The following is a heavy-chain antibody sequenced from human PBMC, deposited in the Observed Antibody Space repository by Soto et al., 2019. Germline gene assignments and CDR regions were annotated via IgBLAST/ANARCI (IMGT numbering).Heavy chain of an antibody. J-gene: IGHJ3*02. CDR1: GFTFSNYW. CDR2: IKQDASET. V-gene: IGHV3-7*04. Sequence: GGSLRLSCAASGFTFSNYWMTLVRQAPGKGLEWVANIKQDASETFYVDSVKGRFTISRDNAKNSLYLQMNSLRAEDTAVYYCARDSGPRGYDAFDIWGQGTMVTVSS. D-gene: IGHD2-8*02. CDR3: ARDSGPRGYDAFDI.